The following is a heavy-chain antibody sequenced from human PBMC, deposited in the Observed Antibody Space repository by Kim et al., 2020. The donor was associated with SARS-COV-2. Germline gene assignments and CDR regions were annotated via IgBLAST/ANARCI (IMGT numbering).Heavy chain of an antibody. Sequence: SETLSLTCAVYGGSFSGYYWSWIRQPPGKGLEWIGEINHSGSTNYNPSLKSRVTISVDTSKNQFSLKLSSVTAADTAVYYCARRSSWYRGHNWFDPWGQGTLVTVSS. D-gene: IGHD6-13*01. CDR3: ARRSSWYRGHNWFDP. CDR2: INHSGST. CDR1: GGSFSGYY. V-gene: IGHV4-34*01. J-gene: IGHJ5*02.